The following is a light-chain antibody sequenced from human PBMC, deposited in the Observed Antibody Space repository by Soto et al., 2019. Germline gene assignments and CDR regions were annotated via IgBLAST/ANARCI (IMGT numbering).Light chain of an antibody. J-gene: IGKJ5*01. CDR3: QQYGNSPLIT. Sequence: PGDLAPLPCEASQSVSSNLAWYQQKPGQPPRLLIFGASNRATGIPDRFSGSGSGTDFTLTISRLESEDFALYYCQQYGNSPLITFGQGTRLEI. V-gene: IGKV3-20*01. CDR1: QSVSSN. CDR2: GAS.